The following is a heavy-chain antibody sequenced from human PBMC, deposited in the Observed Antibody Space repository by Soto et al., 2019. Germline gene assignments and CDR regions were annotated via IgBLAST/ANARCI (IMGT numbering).Heavy chain of an antibody. CDR2: INAGNGNT. J-gene: IGHJ4*02. D-gene: IGHD6-19*01. V-gene: IGHV1-3*01. Sequence: GTSVEACSKASGYTFTSYAMYWPRQAPGQRLEWMGWINAGNGNTKYSQKFQGRVTITRDTSASTAYMELSSLRSEDTAVYYCARVTVAVAGTWFDYWGQGTLVTVSS. CDR1: GYTFTSYA. CDR3: ARVTVAVAGTWFDY.